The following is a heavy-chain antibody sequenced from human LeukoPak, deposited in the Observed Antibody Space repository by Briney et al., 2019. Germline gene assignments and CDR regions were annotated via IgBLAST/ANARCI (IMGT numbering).Heavy chain of an antibody. Sequence: SETLSLTCTDSGGSTSGSINNYYWSWIRQPPGTGLEWIGYIYYSGSTNYNPSLKSRVTISVDTSKNQFSLKLSSVTAADTAVYYCARDQEYYYDSSGHSGWYFDLWGRGTLVTVSS. CDR1: GGSTSGSINNYY. J-gene: IGHJ2*01. CDR2: IYYSGST. V-gene: IGHV4-61*01. D-gene: IGHD3-22*01. CDR3: ARDQEYYYDSSGHSGWYFDL.